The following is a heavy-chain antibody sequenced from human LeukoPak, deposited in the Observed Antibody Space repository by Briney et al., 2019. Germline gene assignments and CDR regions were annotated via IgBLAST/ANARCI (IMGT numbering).Heavy chain of an antibody. CDR2: IYHSGST. V-gene: IGHV4-38-2*01. CDR3: ARLSGAPVRHPIYHFDY. D-gene: IGHD2-2*02. CDR1: GYSISSGYY. J-gene: IGHJ4*02. Sequence: SETLSLTCAVSGYSISSGYYWGWIRQPPGKGLEWIGNIYHSGSTYKNPSLKSRVTISLDTSKNQFSLKLSSVTAADTAMYHCARLSGAPVRHPIYHFDYWGQGTLVTVSS.